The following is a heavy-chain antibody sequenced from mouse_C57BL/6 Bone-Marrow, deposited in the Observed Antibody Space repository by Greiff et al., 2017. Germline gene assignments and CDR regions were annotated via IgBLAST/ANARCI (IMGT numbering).Heavy chain of an antibody. V-gene: IGHV1-85*01. CDR3: ARDYGSSYWYFDV. J-gene: IGHJ1*03. D-gene: IGHD1-1*01. CDR1: GYTFTSYD. CDR2: IYPRDGST. Sequence: VQLQESGPELVKPGASVKLSCKASGYTFTSYDINWVKQRPGQGLEWIGWIYPRDGSTKYNEKLKGKATLTVDKSSSTAYMELHSLTSEDSAVYFCARDYGSSYWYFDVWGTGTTVTVSS.